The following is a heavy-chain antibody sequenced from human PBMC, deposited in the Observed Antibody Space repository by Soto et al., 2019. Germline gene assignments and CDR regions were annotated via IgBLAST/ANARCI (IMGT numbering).Heavy chain of an antibody. Sequence: GGSLRLSCAASGFTFRDFAMSWVRQAPGKGLEWISSIHNNFEIYYDSEIYYAESVRGRFTISRDNSKSTLYLQMDSLRAEDTAVYYCAKPHGYDPPYYFNYWGQGALVTVSS. CDR1: GFTFRDFA. J-gene: IGHJ4*02. D-gene: IGHD3-22*01. V-gene: IGHV3-23*05. CDR2: IHNNFEIYYD. CDR3: AKPHGYDPPYYFNY.